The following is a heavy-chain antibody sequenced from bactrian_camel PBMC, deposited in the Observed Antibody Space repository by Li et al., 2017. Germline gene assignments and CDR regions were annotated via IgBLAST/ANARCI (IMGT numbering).Heavy chain of an antibody. J-gene: IGHJ4*01. Sequence: HVQLVESGGGSVQAGGSLNLSCAASGMTFTYFCMGWFRRHPGNASESVAGVYNGGGGGGTSYYADSVKGRFTISRDNAKNTLYLQMNNLKVEDTAMYYCAADGVNLQLARGYNYWGQGTQVTVS. D-gene: IGHD6*01. CDR2: VYNGGGGGGTS. V-gene: IGHV3S1*01. CDR1: GMTFTYFC. CDR3: AADGVNLQLARGYNY.